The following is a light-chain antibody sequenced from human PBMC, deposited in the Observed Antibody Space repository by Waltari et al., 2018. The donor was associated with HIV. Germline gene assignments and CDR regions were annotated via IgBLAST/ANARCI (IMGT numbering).Light chain of an antibody. CDR1: SSNIGAGYH. V-gene: IGLV1-40*01. Sequence: QSVLTQPPSVSGAPGQRVTIPCTGSSSNIGAGYHVHWYQQLPGTAPKLPIYGNSNRPSGVPDRFSGSKSGTSASLAITGLQAEDEADYYCQSHDSSLSGYVFGTWTKVTVL. J-gene: IGLJ1*01. CDR3: QSHDSSLSGYV. CDR2: GNS.